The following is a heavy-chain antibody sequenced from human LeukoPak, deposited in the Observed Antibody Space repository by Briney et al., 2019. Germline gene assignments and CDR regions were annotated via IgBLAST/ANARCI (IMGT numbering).Heavy chain of an antibody. V-gene: IGHV3-23*01. CDR3: AKEEWLLAVYFDY. J-gene: IGHJ4*02. CDR2: ISGSGGST. D-gene: IGHD3-3*01. CDR1: GFTFSDYY. Sequence: PGGSLRLSCAASGFTFSDYYMSWIRQAPGKGLEWVSTISGSGGSTYYADSVKGQFTISRDNSKNTLYLQMNSLRAEDTAVYYCAKEEWLLAVYFDYWGQGTLVTVSS.